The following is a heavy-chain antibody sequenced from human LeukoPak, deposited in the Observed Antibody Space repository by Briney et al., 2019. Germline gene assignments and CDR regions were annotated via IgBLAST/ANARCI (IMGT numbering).Heavy chain of an antibody. CDR2: IYYSGRT. D-gene: IGHD6-13*01. CDR3: AGSSRYPYYFDY. J-gene: IGHJ4*02. Sequence: SETLSLTCTVSGGSISSSSYYWGWIRQPPGKWLEWIGWIYYSGRTYYNPSLKSRVTITVDTSENQFSLKLSSVTPADTAVYYYAGSSRYPYYFDYRGQGTLVTVSS. CDR1: GGSISSSSYY. V-gene: IGHV4-39*07.